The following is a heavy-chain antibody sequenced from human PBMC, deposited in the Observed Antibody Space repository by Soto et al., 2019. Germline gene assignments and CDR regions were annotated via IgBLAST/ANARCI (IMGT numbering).Heavy chain of an antibody. CDR1: GDSVSGYSAA. V-gene: IGHV6-1*01. Sequence: PSQTLSLTCAISGDSVSGYSAAWNWIRQSPSRGLEWLGRTYYRSKWYYEYAVSVKSRITIHPDTSKNQFSLHLNSVSPDDTAVYYCARDRASFYYYGLDVWGQATRVTFSS. CDR3: ARDRASFYYYGLDV. J-gene: IGHJ6*02. CDR2: TYYRSKWYY.